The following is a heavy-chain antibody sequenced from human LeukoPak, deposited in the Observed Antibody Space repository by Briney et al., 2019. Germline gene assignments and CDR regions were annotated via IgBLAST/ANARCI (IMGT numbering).Heavy chain of an antibody. D-gene: IGHD6-13*01. Sequence: PGGSLRLSCAASGFTFSSYWMSWVRQAPGKGLEWVANIKQDGSEKYYVDSVKGRFTISRDNSKTTVYLQMNSLRADDTAVYYCATGFRAASGKYFFDYWGQGTLVTVSS. V-gene: IGHV3-7*03. CDR2: IKQDGSEK. CDR1: GFTFSSYW. J-gene: IGHJ4*02. CDR3: ATGFRAASGKYFFDY.